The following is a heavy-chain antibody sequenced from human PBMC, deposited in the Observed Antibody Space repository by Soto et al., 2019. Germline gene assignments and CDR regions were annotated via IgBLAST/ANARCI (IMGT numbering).Heavy chain of an antibody. J-gene: IGHJ4*02. Sequence: EVQLVESGGGLVQPGRSLRLSCAASGFTFDDYAMHWVRQAPGKGLEWVSGISWNSGSIGYADSVKGRFTISRDNAKNSLYLQMNSLRAEDTALYYCAKASLTDYGDPWPFDYWGQGTLVTVSS. CDR2: ISWNSGSI. V-gene: IGHV3-9*01. CDR1: GFTFDDYA. D-gene: IGHD4-17*01. CDR3: AKASLTDYGDPWPFDY.